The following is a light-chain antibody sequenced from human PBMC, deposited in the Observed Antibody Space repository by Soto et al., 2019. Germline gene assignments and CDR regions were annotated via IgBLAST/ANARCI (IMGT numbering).Light chain of an antibody. CDR1: SSDVGAYNH. Sequence: QSALTQPASVSGSPGQSITISCSGTSSDVGAYNHVSWYQQNPGKAPKLMIYEVSNRPSGVSNRYSGSKSGNSASLTISGLQADDEADYYCCSLTTSHTYVFGSGTKLTVL. V-gene: IGLV2-14*01. CDR2: EVS. CDR3: CSLTTSHTYV. J-gene: IGLJ1*01.